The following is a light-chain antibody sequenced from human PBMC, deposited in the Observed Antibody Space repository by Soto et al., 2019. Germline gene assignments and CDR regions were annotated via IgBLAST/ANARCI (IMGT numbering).Light chain of an antibody. Sequence: EIVMTQSPATLSVSPGERATLSCRASQSVSSNLAWYQQKPGQAPRLLIYGASTRATGIPARFSGSGSGTEFPLTVSSLLSEDFAVYYCQQYNNWPMYTFGQGTKLEIK. CDR2: GAS. V-gene: IGKV3-15*01. J-gene: IGKJ2*01. CDR1: QSVSSN. CDR3: QQYNNWPMYT.